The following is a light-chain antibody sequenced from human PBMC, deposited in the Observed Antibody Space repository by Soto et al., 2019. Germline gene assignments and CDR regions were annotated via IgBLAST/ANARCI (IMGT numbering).Light chain of an antibody. CDR3: SSYAGSLYV. Sequence: QSALTQPPSASGSPGQSVTIYCTGTSSDVGGYNYVSWYQQHPGKAPKLMIYEVSKRPSGVPDRFSGSKSGNTASLTVSGLHAEDEADYYCSSYAGSLYVFGTGTKLTVL. CDR2: EVS. CDR1: SSDVGGYNY. V-gene: IGLV2-8*01. J-gene: IGLJ1*01.